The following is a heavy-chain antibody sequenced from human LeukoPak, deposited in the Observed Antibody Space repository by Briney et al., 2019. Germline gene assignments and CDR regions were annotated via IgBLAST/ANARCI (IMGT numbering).Heavy chain of an antibody. V-gene: IGHV3-21*01. D-gene: IGHD4-23*01. CDR3: ARDLETTVTPDY. Sequence: GGSLRLSCAASGFTFSSYSMNWVRQAPGKGLKWVSSISSSSSYIYYADSVKGRFTISRDNAKNSVYLQMNSLRAEDTAVYYCARDLETTVTPDYWGQGTLVTVSS. CDR2: ISSSSSYI. CDR1: GFTFSSYS. J-gene: IGHJ4*02.